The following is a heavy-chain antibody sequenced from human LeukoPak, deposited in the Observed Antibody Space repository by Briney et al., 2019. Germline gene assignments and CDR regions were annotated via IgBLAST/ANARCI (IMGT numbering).Heavy chain of an antibody. J-gene: IGHJ5*02. CDR3: ARGYCSGGSCYDWFDP. V-gene: IGHV1-46*01. D-gene: IGHD2-15*01. CDR2: INPSGGST. CDR1: GYAFTSYY. Sequence: ASVKVSCEASGYAFTSYYMHWVRQAPGQGLEWMGIINPSGGSTSYAQKFQGRVTMTRDTSTSTVYMELSSLRSEDTAVYYCARGYCSGGSCYDWFDPWGQGTLVTVSS.